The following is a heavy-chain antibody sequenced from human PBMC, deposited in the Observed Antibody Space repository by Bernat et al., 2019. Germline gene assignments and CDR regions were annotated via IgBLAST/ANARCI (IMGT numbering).Heavy chain of an antibody. CDR3: ARGREYSSSSGGDY. CDR2: ISYDGSNK. D-gene: IGHD6-6*01. V-gene: IGHV3-30-3*01. Sequence: QVQLVESGGGVVQPGRSLRLSCAASGFTFSSYAMHWVRQAPGKGLEWVAVISYDGSNKYYADSVKGRFTISRDNSKNTLYLQMNSLRAEDTAVYYCARGREYSSSSGGDYWGQEPWSPSPQ. CDR1: GFTFSSYA. J-gene: IGHJ4*01.